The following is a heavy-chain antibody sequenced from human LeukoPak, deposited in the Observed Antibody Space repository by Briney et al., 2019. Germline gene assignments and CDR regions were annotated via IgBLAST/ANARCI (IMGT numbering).Heavy chain of an antibody. CDR3: ARVSHSYYDILNGYYTRKDVVVVAHLDY. CDR1: GYTFTSYG. J-gene: IGHJ4*02. Sequence: ASVKVSCKASGYTFTSYGISWVRQAPGQGLEWMGWISAYNGNTNYAQKLQGRVTMTTDTSTSTAYMELRSLRSDDTAVYYCARVSHSYYDILNGYYTRKDVVVVAHLDYWGQGTLVTVSS. V-gene: IGHV1-18*01. CDR2: ISAYNGNT. D-gene: IGHD3-9*01.